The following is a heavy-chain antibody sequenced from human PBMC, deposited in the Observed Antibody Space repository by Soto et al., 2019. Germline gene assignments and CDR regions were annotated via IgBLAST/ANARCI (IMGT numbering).Heavy chain of an antibody. CDR2: ISGGGDTT. V-gene: IGHV3-23*01. D-gene: IGHD3-10*01. CDR1: GFTFNNYA. CDR3: AKGRGGSGSLTPRVDF. Sequence: EVQLLDSGGGLVQPGGSLRLSFAASGFTFNNYAMTWVPQAPGKGLEWDSAISGGGDTTSYADSVKGRFTVSRDGSKNTLYLQMSSLRAEDTALYYCAKGRGGSGSLTPRVDFWGQGTLVTVSS. J-gene: IGHJ4*02.